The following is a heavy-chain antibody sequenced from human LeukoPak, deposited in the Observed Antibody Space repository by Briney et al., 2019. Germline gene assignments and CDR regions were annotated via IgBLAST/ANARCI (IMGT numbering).Heavy chain of an antibody. D-gene: IGHD6-19*01. CDR1: GFTFDDYA. V-gene: IGHV3-43*02. Sequence: QPGGSLRLSCAASGFTFDDYAMHWVRQSPGKGLEWVCFITGDGGRAYYAESVKGRFTISRDNSKNSVFLQMNSLGSEDTALHYCAKDVSNSGWTSWGQGTLVTVSS. CDR2: ITGDGGRA. J-gene: IGHJ4*02. CDR3: AKDVSNSGWTS.